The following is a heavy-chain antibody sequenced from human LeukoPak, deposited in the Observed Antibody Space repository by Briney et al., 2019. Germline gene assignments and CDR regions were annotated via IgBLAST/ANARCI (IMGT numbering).Heavy chain of an antibody. V-gene: IGHV3-48*01. J-gene: IGHJ3*02. CDR3: ARDGNFGYDAFDI. CDR2: ISSSSSTI. CDR1: GFTFSSYS. Sequence: PGGSLRLSCAASGFTFSSYSMNWVRQAPGKGLEWVSYISSSSSTIYYADSVKGRFTISRDNAKNSLYLQMNSLRAEDTAVYYCARDGNFGYDAFDIWGQGTMVTVPS. D-gene: IGHD3-10*01.